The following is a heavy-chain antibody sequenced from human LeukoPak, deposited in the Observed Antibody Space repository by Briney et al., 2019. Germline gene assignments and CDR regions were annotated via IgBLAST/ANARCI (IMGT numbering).Heavy chain of an antibody. Sequence: PGGSLRLSCAASGFTFSSYGMHWVRQAPGKGLEWVALISYDGSYKYYVDSVKGRFTISRDNSKKTLYLQMNSLRAEDTAVYYRAKSYSGSYYYSDYWGQGTLVTVSS. CDR1: GFTFSSYG. CDR3: AKSYSGSYYYSDY. V-gene: IGHV3-30*18. D-gene: IGHD1-26*01. CDR2: ISYDGSYK. J-gene: IGHJ4*02.